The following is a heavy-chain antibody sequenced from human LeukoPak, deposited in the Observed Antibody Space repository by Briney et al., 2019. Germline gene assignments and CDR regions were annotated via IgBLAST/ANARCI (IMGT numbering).Heavy chain of an antibody. V-gene: IGHV4-34*01. D-gene: IGHD3-22*01. Sequence: SETLSLTCAVYGGSFSGYYWGWIRQPPGKGLEWIGEINHSGSTNYNPSLKSRVTISVDTSKNQFSLKLSSVTAADTAVYYCARGVYHDSSGYYETPFDYWGQGTLVTVSS. J-gene: IGHJ4*02. CDR1: GGSFSGYY. CDR2: INHSGST. CDR3: ARGVYHDSSGYYETPFDY.